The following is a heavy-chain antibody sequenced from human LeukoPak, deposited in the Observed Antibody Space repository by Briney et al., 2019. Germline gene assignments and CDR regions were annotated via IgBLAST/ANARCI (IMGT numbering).Heavy chain of an antibody. CDR1: GFTFSSYA. D-gene: IGHD6-13*01. CDR3: ARGSSWSRDLYFDY. V-gene: IGHV3-30*04. Sequence: GGSLRLSCAASGFTFSSYAMHWVRQAPGKGLEWVAVISYDGSNKYYADSVKGRFTISRDNSKNTLYLQMNSLRAEDTAVYYCARGSSWSRDLYFDYWGQGTLVTVSS. CDR2: ISYDGSNK. J-gene: IGHJ4*02.